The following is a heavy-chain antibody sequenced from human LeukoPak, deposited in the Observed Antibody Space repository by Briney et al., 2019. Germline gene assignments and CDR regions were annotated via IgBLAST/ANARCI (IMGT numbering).Heavy chain of an antibody. CDR3: ARVSYSYGLY. CDR1: GFRITNNW. J-gene: IGHJ4*02. Sequence: GGSLRLSCVAASGFRITNNWMTWIRWAPGKGLEWVANIKQDGSEKYYVDSVKGRFTISRDNAKNSLYLQMNSLRAEDTAVYYCARVSYSYGLYWGQGTLVTVSS. V-gene: IGHV3-7*04. CDR2: IKQDGSEK. D-gene: IGHD5-18*01.